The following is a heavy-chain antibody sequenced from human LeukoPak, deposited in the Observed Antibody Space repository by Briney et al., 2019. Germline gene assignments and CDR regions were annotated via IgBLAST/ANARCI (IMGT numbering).Heavy chain of an antibody. Sequence: GGSLRLSCAASGFTVSSNYMSWVRQAPGKGLGWVSVIYSGGSTYYADSVKGRFTISRDNSKNTLYLQMNSLRAEDTAVYYCARDWLNSSSFYYYYYMDVWGKGTTVTVSS. CDR2: IYSGGST. CDR1: GFTVSSNY. D-gene: IGHD6-6*01. J-gene: IGHJ6*03. CDR3: ARDWLNSSSFYYYYYMDV. V-gene: IGHV3-66*02.